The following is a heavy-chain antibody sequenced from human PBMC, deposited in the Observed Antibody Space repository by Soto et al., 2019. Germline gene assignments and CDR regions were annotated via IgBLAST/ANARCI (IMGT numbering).Heavy chain of an antibody. CDR2: LNGNGDHT. J-gene: IGHJ5*02. V-gene: IGHV3-23*01. CDR1: GFSFGKHG. Sequence: EVQLLESGGDLVRPGGSLKLSCEGSGFSFGKHGMSWVRQAPGKGLEWVAGLNGNGDHTYYTVSVRGRFTISRDNSKNMVLLQLSGLGADDTYGYYCSRLPTPVVPASLHLATLGQGTRVTVSS. CDR3: SRLPTPVVPASLHLAT. D-gene: IGHD2-2*01.